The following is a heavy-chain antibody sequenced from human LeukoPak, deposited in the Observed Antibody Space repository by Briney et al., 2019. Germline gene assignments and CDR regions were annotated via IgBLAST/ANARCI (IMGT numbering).Heavy chain of an antibody. V-gene: IGHV4-59*01. CDR1: GGSISSYY. CDR3: ARVHYDSSGYRKFDY. D-gene: IGHD3-22*01. CDR2: IYYSGST. Sequence: SETLSLTCTVSGGSISSYYWSWIRQPPGKGLEWIGYIYYSGSTNYNPSLKSRVTISVDTSKNQFSLKLSSVTAADTAVYYCARVHYDSSGYRKFDYWGQGTLVTFSS. J-gene: IGHJ4*02.